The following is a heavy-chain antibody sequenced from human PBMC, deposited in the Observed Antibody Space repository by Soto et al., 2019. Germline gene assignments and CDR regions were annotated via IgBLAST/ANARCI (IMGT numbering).Heavy chain of an antibody. V-gene: IGHV4-34*01. CDR3: ASWEPEDSTVTTSTCSFDY. J-gene: IGHJ4*02. Sequence: SETLSLTCAVYGGSFSGYYWSWIRQPPGKGLEWIGEINHSGSTNYNPSLKSRVTISVDTSKNQFSLKLSSVTAADTAVYYCASWEPEDSTVTTSTCSFDYWGQGTLVTVSS. D-gene: IGHD4-17*01. CDR1: GGSFSGYY. CDR2: INHSGST.